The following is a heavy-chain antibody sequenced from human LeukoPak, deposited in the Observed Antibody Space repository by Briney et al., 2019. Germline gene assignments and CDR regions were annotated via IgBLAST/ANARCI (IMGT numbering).Heavy chain of an antibody. CDR2: ISYDGSNK. V-gene: IGHV3-30*18. D-gene: IGHD3-10*01. CDR1: GFTFSSYG. J-gene: IGHJ6*02. Sequence: GGSLRLSCAASGFTFSSYGMHWVRQAPGKGLEWVAVISYDGSNKYYADSVKGRFTISRDNSKNTLYLQMNSLRAEDTAVYYCAKQKSGPYYGMDVWGQGTTVTVSS. CDR3: AKQKSGPYYGMDV.